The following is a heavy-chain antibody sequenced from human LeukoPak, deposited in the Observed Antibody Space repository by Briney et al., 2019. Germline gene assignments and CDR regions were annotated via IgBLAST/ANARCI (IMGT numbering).Heavy chain of an antibody. V-gene: IGHV3-30*03. J-gene: IGHJ5*02. Sequence: GGSLRLSCAASGFTFTRNCMHWVRQAPGKGLEWVAAIPHDGSNALYADSVKGRFTISREDSTNTQYLQMNSLRIEDSATYYCATGSDYYYASWGQGTLVTVSS. CDR3: ATGSDYYYAS. CDR1: GFTFTRNC. D-gene: IGHD3-3*01. CDR2: IPHDGSNA.